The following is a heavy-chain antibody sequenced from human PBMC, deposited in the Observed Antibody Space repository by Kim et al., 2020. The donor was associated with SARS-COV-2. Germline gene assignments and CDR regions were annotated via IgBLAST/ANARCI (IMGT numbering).Heavy chain of an antibody. V-gene: IGHV1-2*02. J-gene: IGHJ3*02. D-gene: IGHD7-27*01. CDR2: MNANSGGT. CDR3: ARTRVGRVTGAYDAFDI. CDR1: GYTFTGYY. Sequence: ASVKVSCKASGYTFTGYYMHWVRQAPVHGLEWMGWMNANSGGTMSEQKFQGRVTMTRDTSISTAYMELSTLNSDDTAVYYCARTRVGRVTGAYDAFDIWG.